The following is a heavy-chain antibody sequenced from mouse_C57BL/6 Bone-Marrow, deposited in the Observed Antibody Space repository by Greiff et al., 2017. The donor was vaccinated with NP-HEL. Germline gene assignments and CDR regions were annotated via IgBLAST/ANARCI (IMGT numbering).Heavy chain of an antibody. CDR2: INPYNGGT. J-gene: IGHJ2*01. D-gene: IGHD2-4*01. CDR1: GYTFTDYY. CDR3: ARNDYDPY. V-gene: IGHV1-19*01. Sequence: VQLKESGPVLVKPGASVKMSCKASGYTFTDYYMNWVKQSHGKSLEWIGVINPYNGGTSYNQKFKGKATLTVDKSSSTAYMELNSLTSEDSAVYYCARNDYDPYWGQGTTLTVSS.